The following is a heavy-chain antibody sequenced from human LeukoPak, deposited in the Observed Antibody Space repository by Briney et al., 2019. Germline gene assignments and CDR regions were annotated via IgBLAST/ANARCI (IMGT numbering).Heavy chain of an antibody. J-gene: IGHJ4*02. V-gene: IGHV1-18*01. D-gene: IGHD3-9*01. CDR1: GYTFTSYG. CDR2: ISAYNGNT. CDR3: ARAPQNFYDILTGYVFDY. Sequence: GASVKVSCKASGYTFTSYGISWVRQAPGQGLEWMGWISAYNGNTNYAQKLQGRVTMTTDTSTSTAYMELRSLRSDDTAVYYCARAPQNFYDILTGYVFDYWGQGTLVTVSS.